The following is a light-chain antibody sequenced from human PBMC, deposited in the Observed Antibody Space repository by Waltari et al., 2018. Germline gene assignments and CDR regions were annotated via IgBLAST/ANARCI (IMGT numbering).Light chain of an antibody. J-gene: IGKJ3*01. V-gene: IGKV1D-16*01. CDR3: QHYDSYPPT. CDR1: QDISSW. Sequence: DIQMTQSPSSLSASIGDRVIISCRASQDISSWLVWYQQKSDEAPKTLIYAASNLQSGVPSRFSGSGSGTHFTLTISSLQPEDSATYYCQHYDSYPPTFGPGTKVDHK. CDR2: AAS.